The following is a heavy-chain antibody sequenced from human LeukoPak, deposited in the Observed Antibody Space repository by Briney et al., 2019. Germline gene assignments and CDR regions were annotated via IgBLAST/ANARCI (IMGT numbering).Heavy chain of an antibody. CDR2: IYYSGST. D-gene: IGHD5-18*01. J-gene: IGHJ4*02. V-gene: IGHV4-31*03. CDR1: GGSIGSGGYY. CDR3: ASRIDYSYGIDY. Sequence: SETLSLTCTVSGGSIGSGGYYWSWIRQHPGKGLEWIGYIYYSGSTYYNPSLKSRVTISEDTSKNQFSLKLSSVTAADTAVYYCASRIDYSYGIDYWGQGTLVTVSS.